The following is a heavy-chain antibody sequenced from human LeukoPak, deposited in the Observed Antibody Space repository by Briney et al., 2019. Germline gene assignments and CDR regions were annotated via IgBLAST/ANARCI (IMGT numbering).Heavy chain of an antibody. CDR1: GLTVSSTY. CDR2: IYAGGST. Sequence: GGSLRLSCAISGLTVSSTYMSWVRQAPGKGLEWVSVIYAGGSTYYADSVKGRFTISRDNSKNTMHLQMKSLSPDDTALYYCARGGGAFCGADCYRNFDYWGQGALVTVSP. J-gene: IGHJ4*02. D-gene: IGHD2-21*02. CDR3: ARGGGAFCGADCYRNFDY. V-gene: IGHV3-66*02.